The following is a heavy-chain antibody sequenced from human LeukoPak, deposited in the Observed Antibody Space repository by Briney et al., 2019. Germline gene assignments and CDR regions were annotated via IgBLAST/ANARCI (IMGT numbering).Heavy chain of an antibody. V-gene: IGHV4-31*03. CDR2: IYYSGST. J-gene: IGHJ3*02. CDR1: GGSISSGGYY. Sequence: PSETLSLTCTVSGGSISSGGYYWSWIRQRPGKGLEWIGYIYYSGSTYYNPSLKSRVTISVDTSKNQFSLKLSSVTAADTAVYYCARSTVTTERAFDIWGQGTMVTVSS. D-gene: IGHD4-11*01. CDR3: ARSTVTTERAFDI.